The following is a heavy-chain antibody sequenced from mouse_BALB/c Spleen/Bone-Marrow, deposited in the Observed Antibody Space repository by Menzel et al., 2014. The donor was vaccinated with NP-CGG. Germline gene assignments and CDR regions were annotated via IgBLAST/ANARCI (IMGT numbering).Heavy chain of an antibody. CDR1: GFTFSDYP. V-gene: IGHV5-6-5*01. D-gene: IGHD2-4*01. CDR3: AMITTFTY. CDR2: ISSGGTT. J-gene: IGHJ3*01. Sequence: EVKLVESGGGLVKPGGSLKLSCAASGFTFSDYPMSWVRQTPEKRLEWVASISSGGTTYYLDSVEGRSTISRDNARNTLYLQMSSLRSEDTAMYYCAMITTFTYWGQGTLVSVSA.